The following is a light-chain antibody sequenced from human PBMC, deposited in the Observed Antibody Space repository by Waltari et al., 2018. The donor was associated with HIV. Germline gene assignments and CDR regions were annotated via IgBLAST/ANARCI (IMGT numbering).Light chain of an antibody. V-gene: IGLV6-57*04. Sequence: FMLTQPHSMSASPRTTVTISCPRSTGTIASNPLQWYQPPPGGAPTTVVFEDTQRPSGVPERFSGSIDSSSNSASLTISGLKTEDEADYYCQSYDTTNHLIFGGGTKVTVL. CDR3: QSYDTTNHLI. CDR1: TGTIASNP. CDR2: EDT. J-gene: IGLJ2*01.